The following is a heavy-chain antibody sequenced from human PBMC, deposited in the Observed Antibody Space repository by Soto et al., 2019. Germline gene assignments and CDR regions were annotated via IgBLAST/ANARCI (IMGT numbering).Heavy chain of an antibody. CDR1: GGSISSGGYS. J-gene: IGHJ5*02. D-gene: IGHD2-2*02. CDR2: IYHSGST. CDR3: ARDKGYCSSTSCYIAGFDP. V-gene: IGHV4-30-2*01. Sequence: PWETLSLTCAVSGGSISSGGYSWSWIRQPPGKGLEWIGYIYHSGSTYYNPSLKSRVTISVDRSKNQFSLKLSSVTAADTAVYYCARDKGYCSSTSCYIAGFDPWGQGTLVTVSS.